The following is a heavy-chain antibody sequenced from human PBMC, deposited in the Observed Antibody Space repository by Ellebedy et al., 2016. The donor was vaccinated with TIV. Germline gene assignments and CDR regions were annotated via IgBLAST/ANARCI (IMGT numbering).Heavy chain of an antibody. V-gene: IGHV3-7*03. Sequence: GESLKISCAASGFTFSSYWMSWVRQAPGKGLEWVANIKQDGSEKYYVDSVKGRFTISRDNAKNSLYLQMNSLRAEDTAVYYCARVDGYSYRFPPYLKRDAFDIWGQGTMVTVSS. J-gene: IGHJ3*02. CDR1: GFTFSSYW. CDR3: ARVDGYSYRFPPYLKRDAFDI. CDR2: IKQDGSEK. D-gene: IGHD5-18*01.